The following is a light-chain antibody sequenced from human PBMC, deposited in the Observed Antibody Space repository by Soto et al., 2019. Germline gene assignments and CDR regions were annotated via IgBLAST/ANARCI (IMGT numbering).Light chain of an antibody. V-gene: IGKV3-11*01. J-gene: IGKJ4*01. Sequence: EIVFTQSPATLSLSPGERATLSCRASQSVSSYLAWYQQKPGQAPRLLIYDASSRATGIPARFSGSGSGTDFTLTISSLEPEDFAVYYCQQRSNWLTFGGGTKVEIK. CDR1: QSVSSY. CDR3: QQRSNWLT. CDR2: DAS.